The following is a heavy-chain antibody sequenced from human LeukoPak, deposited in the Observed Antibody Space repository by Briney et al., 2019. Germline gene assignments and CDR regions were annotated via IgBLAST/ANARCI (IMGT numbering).Heavy chain of an antibody. J-gene: IGHJ4*02. CDR1: GYTFTSYG. D-gene: IGHD3-22*01. CDR3: ARDAYYYDSSGLEY. V-gene: IGHV1-18*01. CDR2: ISAYNGNT. Sequence: ASVKVSCKASGYTFTSYGIGWVRQAPGQGLEWMGWISAYNGNTNYAQKLQGRVTMTTDTSTSTAYMELRSLRSDDTAVYYCARDAYYYDSSGLEYWGQGTLVTVSS.